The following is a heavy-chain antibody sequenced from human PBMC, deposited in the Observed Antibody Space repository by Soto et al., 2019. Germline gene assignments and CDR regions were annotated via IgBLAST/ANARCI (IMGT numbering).Heavy chain of an antibody. CDR1: GYTFTSYG. CDR3: ARDDRWGIAAWFDP. Sequence: EASVKVSCKASGYTFTSYGISWVRQAPGQGLEWMGWISAYNGNTNYAQKLQGRVTMTTDTSTSTAYMELRSLRSDDTAVYYCARDDRWGIAAWFDPWGQGTLVTVSS. V-gene: IGHV1-18*04. J-gene: IGHJ5*02. D-gene: IGHD6-25*01. CDR2: ISAYNGNT.